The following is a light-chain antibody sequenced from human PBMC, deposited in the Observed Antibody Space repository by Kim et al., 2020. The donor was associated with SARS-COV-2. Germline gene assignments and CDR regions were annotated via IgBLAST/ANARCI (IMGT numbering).Light chain of an antibody. Sequence: GQSVTISSAGSSANIGNNVVTWYQQLPGTAPKLLIYSNGHRPSGVPDRFSGSKSGTSASLAISGLQAEDEADYYCAAWADSRSGVVFGGGTQLTVL. CDR2: SNG. CDR3: AAWADSRSGVV. V-gene: IGLV1-44*01. J-gene: IGLJ2*01. CDR1: SANIGNNV.